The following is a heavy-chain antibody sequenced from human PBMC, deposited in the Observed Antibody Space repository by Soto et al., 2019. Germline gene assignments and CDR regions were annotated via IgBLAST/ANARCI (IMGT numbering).Heavy chain of an antibody. J-gene: IGHJ4*02. Sequence: ESGGGLVQPGGSLRLSCAASGFTFSRYSMNWVRQAPGKGLEWVSYISSSSSTIYYADSVKGRFTISRDNAKNSLYLQMNSLRAEDTAVYYCARDRMIDSDYWGQGTLVTVSS. CDR3: ARDRMIDSDY. D-gene: IGHD2-15*01. CDR2: ISSSSSTI. CDR1: GFTFSRYS. V-gene: IGHV3-48*01.